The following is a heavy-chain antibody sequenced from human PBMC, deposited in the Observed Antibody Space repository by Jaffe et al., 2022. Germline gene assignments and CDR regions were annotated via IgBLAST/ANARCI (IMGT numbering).Heavy chain of an antibody. D-gene: IGHD2-2*02. Sequence: QVQLQESGPGLVKPSETLSLTCTVSGGSISSYYWSWIRQPPGKGLEWIGYIYYSGSTNYNPSLKSRVTISVDTSKNQFSLKLSSVTAADTAVYYCARDSSYRFDPWGQGTLVTVSS. V-gene: IGHV4-59*01. CDR3: ARDSSYRFDP. CDR2: IYYSGST. J-gene: IGHJ5*02. CDR1: GGSISSYY.